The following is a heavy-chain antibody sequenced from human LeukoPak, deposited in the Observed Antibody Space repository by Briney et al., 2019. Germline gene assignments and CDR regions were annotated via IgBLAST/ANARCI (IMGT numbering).Heavy chain of an antibody. V-gene: IGHV4-61*02. CDR3: ARKRVVPAAMSPRYWDYYMDV. J-gene: IGHJ6*03. Sequence: PSETLSLTCTVSGGSISSGSYYWSWIRQPAGKGLEWIGRIYTSGSTNYNPSLKSRVTISVDTSKNQFSLKLSSVTAADTAVYYCARKRVVPAAMSPRYWDYYMDVWGKGTTVTISS. D-gene: IGHD2-2*01. CDR2: IYTSGST. CDR1: GGSISSGSYY.